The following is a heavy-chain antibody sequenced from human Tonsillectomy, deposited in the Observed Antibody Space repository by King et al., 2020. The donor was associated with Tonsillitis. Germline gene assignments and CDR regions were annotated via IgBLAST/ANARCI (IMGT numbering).Heavy chain of an antibody. Sequence: QLVQSGGALVQPGRSLRLSCAASGFIFDDYAMHWVRQAPGKGLEWVSGISWNSGDIGYADTVKGRFTISRDNAKNSLYLQMNNLRAEDTALYYCAKDRLNNRPVPRYYYYYELDVWGQGATVTVSS. CDR1: GFIFDDYA. CDR2: ISWNSGDI. CDR3: AKDRLNNRPVPRYYYYYELDV. J-gene: IGHJ6*02. D-gene: IGHD1/OR15-1a*01. V-gene: IGHV3-9*01.